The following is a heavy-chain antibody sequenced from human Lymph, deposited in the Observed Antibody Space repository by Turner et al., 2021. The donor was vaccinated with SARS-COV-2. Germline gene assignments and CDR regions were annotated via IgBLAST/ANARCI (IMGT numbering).Heavy chain of an antibody. Sequence: QVKLVQSGAEVKKPGASVKVSCKASGYTLTGYYMHWVRQAPGQGLEWMGWIHPNSGGTNYAQKFQGRVTMTRDTSISTAYMDLSRLRSDDTAMYYCARSRDLQSMVRGVDPFDYWGQGTLVTVSS. V-gene: IGHV1-2*02. CDR2: IHPNSGGT. D-gene: IGHD3-10*01. CDR1: GYTLTGYY. J-gene: IGHJ4*02. CDR3: ARSRDLQSMVRGVDPFDY.